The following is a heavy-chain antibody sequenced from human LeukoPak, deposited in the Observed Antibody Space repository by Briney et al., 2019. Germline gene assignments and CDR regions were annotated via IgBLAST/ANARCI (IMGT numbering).Heavy chain of an antibody. Sequence: SQTLSLTCTVSGGSISSGDYYWSWIRQPPGKGLEWIGYIYYSGSTYYNPSLKSRVTISVDTSKNQFSLKLSSVTAADTAVYYCARDYTYCGGDCYSWSDYWGQGTLVTVSS. CDR3: ARDYTYCGGDCYSWSDY. D-gene: IGHD2-21*02. CDR2: IYYSGST. V-gene: IGHV4-30-4*01. J-gene: IGHJ4*02. CDR1: GGSISSGDYY.